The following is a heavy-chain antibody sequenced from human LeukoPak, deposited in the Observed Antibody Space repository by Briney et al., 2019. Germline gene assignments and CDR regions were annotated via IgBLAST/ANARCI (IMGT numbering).Heavy chain of an antibody. V-gene: IGHV3-33*01. D-gene: IGHD2-21*02. CDR2: VWYDGRNT. J-gene: IGHJ6*02. CDR1: GFTFRSYG. CDR3: ARELRCGGDCQKYFYGMDV. Sequence: GGSLRLSCAASGFTFRSYGMHWVRQAQGKGLEWVALVWYDGRNTNYSESVKGRFTISRDNSKNTLYLQMNSLSGEDTAVYYCARELRCGGDCQKYFYGMDVWGQGTTVTVSS.